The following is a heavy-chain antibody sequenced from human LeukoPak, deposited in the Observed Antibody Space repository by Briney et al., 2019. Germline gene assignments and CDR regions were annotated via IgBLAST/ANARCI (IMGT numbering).Heavy chain of an antibody. D-gene: IGHD3-22*01. CDR2: ISSSSSYI. CDR1: GFTFSSYS. J-gene: IGHJ4*02. Sequence: GGSLRLSCAASGFTFSSYSMNWVRQAPGKGLEWVSSISSSSSYIYYADSVKGRFTISRDNAKNSLYLQMNSLRAEDTAVYYCARGLYYYDSSGAESDYWGQGTLVTVSS. V-gene: IGHV3-21*01. CDR3: ARGLYYYDSSGAESDY.